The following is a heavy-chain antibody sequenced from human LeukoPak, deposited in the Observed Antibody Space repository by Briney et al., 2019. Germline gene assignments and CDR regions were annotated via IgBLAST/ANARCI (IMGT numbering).Heavy chain of an antibody. CDR2: INPSGGST. CDR3: ARGRDVVVVAATPFDY. CDR1: GYTFTSYY. D-gene: IGHD2-15*01. Sequence: GASVKVSCKASGYTFTSYYMHWVRQAPGQGLEWMGIINPSGGSTSYAQKFQGRVTMTRDTSTSTVYMELSNLRSEDTAVYYCARGRDVVVVAATPFDYWGQGTLVTVSS. J-gene: IGHJ4*02. V-gene: IGHV1-46*01.